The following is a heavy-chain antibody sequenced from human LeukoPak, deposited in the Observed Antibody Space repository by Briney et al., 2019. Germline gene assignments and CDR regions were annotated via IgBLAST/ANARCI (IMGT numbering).Heavy chain of an antibody. V-gene: IGHV4-39*07. Sequence: PSETLSLTCTVSGGSISSSSYYWGWIRQPPGKGLEWIGSIYYSATTYYNPSLKSRVSISVDTSKNQFSLKLSSVTAADTAVYYCAREPTARDWYFDLWGRGTLVTVSS. J-gene: IGHJ2*01. CDR3: AREPTARDWYFDL. CDR2: IYYSATT. CDR1: GGSISSSSYY. D-gene: IGHD5-18*01.